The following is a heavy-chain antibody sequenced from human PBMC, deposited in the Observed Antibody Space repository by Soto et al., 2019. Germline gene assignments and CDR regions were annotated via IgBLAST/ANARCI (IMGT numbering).Heavy chain of an antibody. D-gene: IGHD2-15*01. Sequence: GGSLRLSCAASGFTFSSYSMNWVRQAPGKGLEWVSYISSSSSTIYYADSVKGQFTISRDNAKNSLYLQMNSLRDEDTAVYYCARTGVVVAATQDYYYGMDVWGQGTTVTVSS. CDR1: GFTFSSYS. CDR3: ARTGVVVAATQDYYYGMDV. J-gene: IGHJ6*02. V-gene: IGHV3-48*02. CDR2: ISSSSSTI.